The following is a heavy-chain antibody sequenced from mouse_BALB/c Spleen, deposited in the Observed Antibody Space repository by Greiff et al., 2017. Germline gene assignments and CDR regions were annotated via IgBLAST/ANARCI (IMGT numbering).Heavy chain of an antibody. Sequence: QVQLQQPGAELVRPGASVKLSCKASGYTFTSYWINWVKQRPGQGLEWIGTIYPSDSYTNYNQKFKDKATLTVDKSSSTAYMQLSSPTSEDAAVYYYTRTRDGYDYAMDYWGQGTSVTVSS. CDR1: GYTFTSYW. V-gene: IGHV1-69*02. CDR2: IYPSDSYT. CDR3: TRTRDGYDYAMDY. D-gene: IGHD2-3*01. J-gene: IGHJ4*01.